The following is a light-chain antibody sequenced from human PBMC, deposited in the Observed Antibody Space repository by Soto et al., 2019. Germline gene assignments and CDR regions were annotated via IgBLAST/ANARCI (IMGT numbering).Light chain of an antibody. V-gene: IGLV2-14*01. CDR1: SSDVGAYDH. Sequence: QSALTQPASVSGSPGQSITISCTGTSSDVGAYDHVAWYQQHPGKATKLMIYEVNNRPSGISKRFSGSNSGNTAPLTISGRQAEDEADYYYTSHTRSPIYVFGTGTKLTVL. J-gene: IGLJ1*01. CDR3: TSHTRSPIYV. CDR2: EVN.